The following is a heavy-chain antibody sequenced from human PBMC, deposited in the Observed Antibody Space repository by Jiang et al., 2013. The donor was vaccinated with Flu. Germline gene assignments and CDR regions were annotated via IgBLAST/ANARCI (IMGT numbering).Heavy chain of an antibody. D-gene: IGHD5-12*01. J-gene: IGHJ3*02. Sequence: VTISVDTSKNQFSLKLSSVTAADTAVYYCARGMATDSGYDVAFDIWGQGTMVTVSS. CDR3: ARGMATDSGYDVAFDI. V-gene: IGHV4-59*09.